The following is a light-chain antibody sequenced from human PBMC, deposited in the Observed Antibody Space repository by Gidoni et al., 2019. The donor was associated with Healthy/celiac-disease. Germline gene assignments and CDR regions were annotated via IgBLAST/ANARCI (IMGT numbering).Light chain of an antibody. CDR2: DAS. V-gene: IGLV2-11*01. CDR3: CSYAGSYTLVV. CDR1: SSDVGGYNY. Sequence: QSALTQPRSVSGSPGQSVTISCTGTSSDVGGYNYVSGYQQHPGKAPKLMIYDASKRPSGVPDRFAGSKSGNTASLTISGLQAEDEADYYCCSYAGSYTLVVFGGGTKLTVL. J-gene: IGLJ2*01.